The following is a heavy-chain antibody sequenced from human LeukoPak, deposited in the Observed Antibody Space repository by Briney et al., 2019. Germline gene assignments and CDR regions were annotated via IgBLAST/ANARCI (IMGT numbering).Heavy chain of an antibody. D-gene: IGHD6-19*01. CDR1: GFTFSSHS. J-gene: IGHJ4*02. CDR3: ARGRPLLYSSGWSSDY. CDR2: I. Sequence: GGSLRLSCAASGFTFSSHSMTWVRQAPGKGLEWVSSIKGRLTISRDNAKNSLYLQANSLRAEDTAVYYCARGRPLLYSSGWSSDYWGQGALVTVSS. V-gene: IGHV3-21*01.